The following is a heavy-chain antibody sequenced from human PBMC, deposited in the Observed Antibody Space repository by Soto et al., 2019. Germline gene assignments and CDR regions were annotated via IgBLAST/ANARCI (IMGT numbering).Heavy chain of an antibody. CDR2: FDPEDGET. J-gene: IGHJ3*02. CDR1: GYTLTELS. V-gene: IGHV1-24*01. Sequence: ASVKVSCKVSGYTLTELSMHCVRQAPGKGLEWMGGFDPEDGETIYAQKFQGRVTMTEDTSTDTAYMELSSLRSEDTAVYYCATRDLEWLLFAFDIWGQGTMVTVSS. D-gene: IGHD3-3*01. CDR3: ATRDLEWLLFAFDI.